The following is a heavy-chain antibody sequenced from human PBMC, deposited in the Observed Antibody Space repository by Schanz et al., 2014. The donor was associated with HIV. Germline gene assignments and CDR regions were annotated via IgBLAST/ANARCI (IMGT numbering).Heavy chain of an antibody. CDR1: GFTFGTKW. Sequence: DVNLVESGGGLVQPGGSLRLSCVASGFTFGTKWMYWVRQGPGKGLAWVSYITPDGSVTYADSVKGRFTTSRDSSKNTLFLQMNSLRVEDTATYYCRVFMGAFDVWGQGTMVTVSS. CDR2: ITPDGSVT. V-gene: IGHV3-74*01. D-gene: IGHD6-13*01. J-gene: IGHJ3*01. CDR3: RVFMGAFDV.